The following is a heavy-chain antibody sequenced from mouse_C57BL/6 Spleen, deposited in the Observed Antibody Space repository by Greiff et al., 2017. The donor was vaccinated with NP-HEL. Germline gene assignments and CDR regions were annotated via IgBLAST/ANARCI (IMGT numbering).Heavy chain of an antibody. CDR2: ISSGSSTI. J-gene: IGHJ4*01. CDR3: ARRELTDYAMDY. CDR1: GFTFSDYG. Sequence: EVQLQESGGGLVKPGGSLKLSCAASGFTFSDYGMHWVRQAPEKGLEWVAYISSGSSTIYYADTVKGRFTISRDNAKNTLFLQMTSLRSEDTAMYYCARRELTDYAMDYWGQGTSVTVSS. V-gene: IGHV5-17*01.